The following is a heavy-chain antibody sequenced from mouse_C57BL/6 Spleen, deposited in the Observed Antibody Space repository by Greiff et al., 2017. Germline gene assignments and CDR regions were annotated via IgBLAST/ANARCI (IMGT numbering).Heavy chain of an antibody. CDR2: IHPNSGST. J-gene: IGHJ2*01. Sequence: QVQLQQSGAELVKPGASVKLSCKASGYTFTSYWMHWVKQRPGQGLEWIGMIHPNSGSTNYNEKFKSKATLTVDKSTSTAYMQLSSLTSEDAAVYYCERDCYGSSYGYWGQGTTLTVSS. CDR3: ERDCYGSSYGY. V-gene: IGHV1-64*01. D-gene: IGHD1-1*01. CDR1: GYTFTSYW.